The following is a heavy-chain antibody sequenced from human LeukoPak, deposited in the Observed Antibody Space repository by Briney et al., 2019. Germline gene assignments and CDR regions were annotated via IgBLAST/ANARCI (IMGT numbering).Heavy chain of an antibody. CDR2: IDYSGST. J-gene: IGHJ4*02. CDR1: GGSISSGVYF. V-gene: IGHV4-31*03. CDR3: ARDGGPTRFDY. Sequence: SQTLSLTCTVSGGSISSGVYFWSWIRQRPGKGLEWIGYIDYSGSTYYNPSLKSRGSISVDTSKNQFSLNLRSVTAADTAVYYCARDGGPTRFDYWGQGTLVTVSS. D-gene: IGHD3-3*01.